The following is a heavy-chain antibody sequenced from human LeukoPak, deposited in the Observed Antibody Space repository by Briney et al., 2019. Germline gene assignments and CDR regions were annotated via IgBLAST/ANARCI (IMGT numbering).Heavy chain of an antibody. CDR2: ISAYNGNT. J-gene: IGHJ4*02. CDR3: ARQGLVVSAYYFDY. D-gene: IGHD6-19*01. Sequence: ASVKVSCKASGYTFTSYGTSWVRQAPGQGLEWMGWISAYNGNTNYAQKLQGRVTMTTDTSTSTAYMELRSLRSDDTAVYYCARQGLVVSAYYFDYWGQGTLVTVSS. V-gene: IGHV1-18*01. CDR1: GYTFTSYG.